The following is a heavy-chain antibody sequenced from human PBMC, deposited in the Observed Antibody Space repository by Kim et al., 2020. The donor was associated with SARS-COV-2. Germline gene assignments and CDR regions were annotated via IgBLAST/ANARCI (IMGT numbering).Heavy chain of an antibody. D-gene: IGHD2-15*01. V-gene: IGHV3-33*01. CDR3: ARNSDTLGFVY. CDR2: K. Sequence: KYYGDSVKGRFTISRDKSKNTLYLQVNSLRVEDTAVYFCARNSDTLGFVYWGQGTLVTVSS. J-gene: IGHJ4*02.